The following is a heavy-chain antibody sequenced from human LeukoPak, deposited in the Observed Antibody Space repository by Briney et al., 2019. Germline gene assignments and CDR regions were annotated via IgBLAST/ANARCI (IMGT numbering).Heavy chain of an antibody. CDR2: STNKANSYTT. CDR1: GFTFSDHY. D-gene: IGHD6-19*01. V-gene: IGHV3-72*01. CDR3: ASQWVSSGWYFDY. J-gene: IGHJ4*02. Sequence: PGGSLRLSCAASGFTFSDHYMDWVRQAPGKGLEWVGRSTNKANSYTTEYAASVKGRFTISRDDSKNSLYLQMNSLKTEDTAVYYCASQWVSSGWYFDYWGQGTLVTVSS.